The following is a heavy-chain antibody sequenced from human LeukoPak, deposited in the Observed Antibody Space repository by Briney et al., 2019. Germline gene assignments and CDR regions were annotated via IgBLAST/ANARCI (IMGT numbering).Heavy chain of an antibody. D-gene: IGHD1-26*01. V-gene: IGHV3-23*01. CDR3: AKDGGYSGSYNNWFDP. J-gene: IGHJ5*02. Sequence: GGSLRLSCAASGFTFSSYAMSGVRQAPGKGLEWVSAISGSGGSTYYADSVKGRFTISRDNSKNTLYLRMNSLRAEDTAVYYCAKDGGYSGSYNNWFDPWGQGTLVTVSS. CDR2: ISGSGGST. CDR1: GFTFSSYA.